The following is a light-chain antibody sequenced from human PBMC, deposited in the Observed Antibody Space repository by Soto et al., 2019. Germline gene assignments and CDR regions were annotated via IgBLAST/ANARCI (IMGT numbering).Light chain of an antibody. CDR2: RNN. V-gene: IGLV1-47*01. J-gene: IGLJ2*01. CDR1: SSNIGSNY. Sequence: QPVLTQPPPASGTPGQRVNISCSGSSSNIGSNYVYWYRQFPGTAPKLLIQRNNQRPSGVPARFSGSKSGTSASLAISGLRSEDEADYYCGGWDDSLSGPVFGGGTQLTVL. CDR3: GGWDDSLSGPV.